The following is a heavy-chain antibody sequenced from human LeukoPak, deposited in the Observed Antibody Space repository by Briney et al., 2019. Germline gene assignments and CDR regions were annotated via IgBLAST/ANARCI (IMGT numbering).Heavy chain of an antibody. CDR3: AMIAVAGTFFDY. CDR1: GYTFTSNY. D-gene: IGHD6-19*01. Sequence: ASVKVSCKASGYTFTSNYIHWVRQAPGQGLEWMGMIYPRDGSTSYAQKFQGRVTVTRDTSTSTVHMELSGLRSEDTAVYYCAMIAVAGTFFDYWGQGTLVTVSS. J-gene: IGHJ4*02. V-gene: IGHV1-46*01. CDR2: IYPRDGST.